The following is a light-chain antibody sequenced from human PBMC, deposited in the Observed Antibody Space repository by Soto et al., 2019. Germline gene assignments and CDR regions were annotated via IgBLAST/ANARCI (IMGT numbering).Light chain of an antibody. CDR1: QAVNTR. CDR2: LAS. CDR3: HQRQSWPRT. J-gene: IGKJ1*01. Sequence: EIVLTPSPATLSSFPVDRVTLSCRASQAVNTRLAWYQHRPGQAPRLLIYLASNRAAGVPARFSGSGSGTDFTLTISDVEPEDFAVYYCHQRQSWPRTFGQGTKVDI. V-gene: IGKV3-11*01.